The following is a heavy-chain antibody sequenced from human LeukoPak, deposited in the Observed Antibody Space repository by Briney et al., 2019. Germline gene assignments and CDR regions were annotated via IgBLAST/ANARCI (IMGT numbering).Heavy chain of an antibody. CDR2: IKPDGSEE. J-gene: IGHJ5*02. D-gene: IGHD2-15*01. CDR3: ARGADGVSSNSRGWFDP. V-gene: IGHV3-7*01. Sequence: GGSLRLSCAASGFPFSKSWMNWVRQAPGKGLEWVANIKPDGSEEKYVDSVKGRFTISRDNAKTSLFLHMNTLRAEDTAVYSCARGADGVSSNSRGWFDPWGQGTLVTVSS. CDR1: GFPFSKSW.